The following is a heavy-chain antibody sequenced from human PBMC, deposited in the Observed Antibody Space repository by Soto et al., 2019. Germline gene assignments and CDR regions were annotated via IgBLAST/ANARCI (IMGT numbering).Heavy chain of an antibody. CDR3: ARGGRYCSGGSCSPYYNYGLDV. CDR2: ISAYNGNT. V-gene: IGHV1-18*01. D-gene: IGHD2-15*01. J-gene: IGHJ6*02. Sequence: QVHLVQSGAEVKKPGASVTVSCKASGYTFSNYGVTWVRQAPGQGLEWMGWISAYNGNTDYAQNFRGRLTMTTDTSTTTAYMELRSLRSDDTAVYYCARGGRYCSGGSCSPYYNYGLDVWGQGTTVTVSS. CDR1: GYTFSNYG.